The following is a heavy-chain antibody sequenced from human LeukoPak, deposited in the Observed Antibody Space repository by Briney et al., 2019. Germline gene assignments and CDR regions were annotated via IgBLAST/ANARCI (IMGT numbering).Heavy chain of an antibody. Sequence: GSLRLSCAASGFTFSDYYMNWIRQAPGKGLEWISYISSGAGTIYYADSVKGRFTISRDNAKNSLSLQMNSLRAEDTAVYYCVKALSPYGPSGYYYYYYGMDVWGQGTTVTVSS. V-gene: IGHV3-11*01. CDR1: GFTFSDYY. CDR2: ISSGAGTI. D-gene: IGHD4-17*01. J-gene: IGHJ6*02. CDR3: VKALSPYGPSGYYYYYYGMDV.